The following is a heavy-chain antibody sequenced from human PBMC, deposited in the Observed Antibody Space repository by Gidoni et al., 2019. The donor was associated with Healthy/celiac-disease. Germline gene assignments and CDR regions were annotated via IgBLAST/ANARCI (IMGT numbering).Heavy chain of an antibody. V-gene: IGHV3-23*01. J-gene: IGHJ4*02. CDR1: GFTFSSYA. Sequence: EVQLLESGGGLVQSGGSLRLSCAASGFTFSSYAWGWVRQAPGKGLEWVSGISGSGGSTYYADSVKGRFTISTDNSENTLYLQMNSLRAEDTAVYYCAKMGSWQLWRSFDRWGQGTLVTVSS. D-gene: IGHD3-16*01. CDR3: AKMGSWQLWRSFDR. CDR2: ISGSGGST.